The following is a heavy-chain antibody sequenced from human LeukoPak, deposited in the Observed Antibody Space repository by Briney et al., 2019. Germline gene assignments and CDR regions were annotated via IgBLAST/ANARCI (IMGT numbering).Heavy chain of an antibody. CDR3: ARDRGVRDRALGY. Sequence: SETLSLTCTVSGGSISSYYWSWIRQPPGKGLEWIGYIYYSGSTNYNPSLKSRVTISVGTSKNQFSLKLSSVTAADTAVYYCARDRGVRDRALGYWGQGTLVTVSS. CDR2: IYYSGST. D-gene: IGHD1-14*01. J-gene: IGHJ4*02. V-gene: IGHV4-59*01. CDR1: GGSISSYY.